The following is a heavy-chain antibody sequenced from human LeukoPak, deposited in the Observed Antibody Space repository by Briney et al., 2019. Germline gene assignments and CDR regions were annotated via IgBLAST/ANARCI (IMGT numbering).Heavy chain of an antibody. CDR3: AKDHSAYDFWSGYSERRPFDY. V-gene: IGHV3-23*01. Sequence: PGGSLRLSCAASGFTFSSYAMSWVRQAPGKGLEWVSAISGSGGSTYYADSVKGRFTISGDNSKNTLYLQMNSLRAEDTAVYYCAKDHSAYDFWSGYSERRPFDYWGQGTLVTVSS. J-gene: IGHJ4*02. D-gene: IGHD3-3*01. CDR2: ISGSGGST. CDR1: GFTFSSYA.